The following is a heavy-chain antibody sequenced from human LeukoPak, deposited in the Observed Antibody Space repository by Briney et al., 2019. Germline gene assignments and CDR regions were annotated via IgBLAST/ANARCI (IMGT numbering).Heavy chain of an antibody. V-gene: IGHV3-30-3*01. J-gene: IGHJ4*02. D-gene: IGHD3-9*01. CDR1: GFTFSSYA. Sequence: GGSLRLSCAASGFTFSSYAMHWVRQAPGKGLEWVAVISYDGSNKYYADSVKGRFTISRDNSKNTLYLQMNSLRAEDTAVYYWAGGKLYDMRIDYWGQGTLVTVSS. CDR3: AGGKLYDMRIDY. CDR2: ISYDGSNK.